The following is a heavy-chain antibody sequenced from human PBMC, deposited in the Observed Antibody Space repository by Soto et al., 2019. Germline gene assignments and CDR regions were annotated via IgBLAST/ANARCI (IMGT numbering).Heavy chain of an antibody. D-gene: IGHD3-10*01. CDR2: VNHSGGA. CDR3: TRAERFPNTWFDP. V-gene: IGHV4-34*01. Sequence: SETLSLTCGVYGGSCRNYYWIWVRQPPGKGLEWIGEVNHSGGATYNPSLQSRLTISLDTSNIQFSLKMTSVTAADTAMYFCTRAERFPNTWFDPWDQVTQITVSS. J-gene: IGHJ5*02. CDR1: GGSCRNYY.